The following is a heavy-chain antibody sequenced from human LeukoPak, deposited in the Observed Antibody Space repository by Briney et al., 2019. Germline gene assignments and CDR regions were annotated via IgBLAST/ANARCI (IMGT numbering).Heavy chain of an antibody. Sequence: ASVKVSCKVSGYTFTDYYMHLVQQAPGKGLEWMGLVDPEDGETIYAEKFQGRVTITADTSTDTAYMELSSLRSEDTAVYYCATGASYGDAFDIWGQGTMVTVSS. D-gene: IGHD2-21*01. CDR2: VDPEDGET. CDR1: GYTFTDYY. J-gene: IGHJ3*02. CDR3: ATGASYGDAFDI. V-gene: IGHV1-69-2*01.